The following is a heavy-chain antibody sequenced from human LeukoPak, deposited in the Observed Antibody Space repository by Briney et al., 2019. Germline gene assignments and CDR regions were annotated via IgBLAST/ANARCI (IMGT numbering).Heavy chain of an antibody. CDR3: ARENEYSSSSFDY. CDR1: GFTFSSYD. CDR2: ISSGASAI. J-gene: IGHJ4*02. D-gene: IGHD6-6*01. Sequence: PGGSLRLSCAASGFTFSSYDMNWVRQAPGKGLEWVSYISSGASAIYYAASVEGRFTISRDNAQNSLYLQMNSLRAEDTAVYYCARENEYSSSSFDYWGQGTLVTVSS. V-gene: IGHV3-48*03.